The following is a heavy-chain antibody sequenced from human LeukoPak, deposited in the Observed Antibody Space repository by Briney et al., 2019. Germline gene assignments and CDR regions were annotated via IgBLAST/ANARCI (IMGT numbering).Heavy chain of an antibody. CDR3: ARDLSSSWYSWPSDY. CDR1: GFTFSSYW. J-gene: IGHJ4*02. CDR2: INSDGSST. Sequence: PGGSLRLSCAASGFTFSSYWMHWLRQAPGKGLVRVSRINSDGSSTSYADSVKGRFTISRDNAKNTLYLQMNSLRAEDTAVYYCARDLSSSWYSWPSDYWGQETLVTVSS. D-gene: IGHD6-13*01. V-gene: IGHV3-74*01.